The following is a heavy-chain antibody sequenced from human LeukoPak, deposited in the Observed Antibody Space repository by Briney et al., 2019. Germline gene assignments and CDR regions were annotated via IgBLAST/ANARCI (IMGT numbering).Heavy chain of an antibody. V-gene: IGHV3-11*05. CDR3: ARGCSSFSPRDY. Sequence: PGGSLRLSCAASGFTFSDYYMSWIRQAPGKGLEWVSCISSGSSYTNYADSVKGRFTISRDNAKNSLYVQMNSLRAEDTAVYYCARGCSSFSPRDYWGQGSLVTDSS. D-gene: IGHD4/OR15-4a*01. CDR1: GFTFSDYY. J-gene: IGHJ4*02. CDR2: ISSGSSYT.